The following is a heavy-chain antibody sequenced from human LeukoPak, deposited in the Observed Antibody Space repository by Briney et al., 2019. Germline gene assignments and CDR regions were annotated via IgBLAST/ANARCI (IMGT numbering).Heavy chain of an antibody. CDR3: ARSAASSSSRINWFDA. D-gene: IGHD6-6*01. CDR2: ITSSSSYI. Sequence: PGGSLRLSCTASGFTFSTYSMNWVRQAPGKGLEWVSSITSSSSYIFYVDSVKGRFTISRDNAKNSLHLQMDSLRAEASAVYYCARSAASSSSRINWFDAWGQGTLVTVSS. V-gene: IGHV3-21*01. J-gene: IGHJ5*02. CDR1: GFTFSTYS.